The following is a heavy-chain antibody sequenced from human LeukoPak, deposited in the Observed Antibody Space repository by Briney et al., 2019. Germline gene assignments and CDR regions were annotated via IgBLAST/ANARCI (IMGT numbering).Heavy chain of an antibody. CDR2: IYPGDSDT. CDR3: ARGRRGLWLRGPFDY. CDR1: GYSFTSYW. J-gene: IGHJ4*02. V-gene: IGHV5-51*01. Sequence: PGESLKISCKGSGYSFTSYWIGWVRQMPGKGLEWMGIIYPGDSDTRYSPSFQGQVTISADKSISTAYLQWSSLKASDTAMYYCARGRRGLWLRGPFDYWGQGTLVTVSS. D-gene: IGHD5-18*01.